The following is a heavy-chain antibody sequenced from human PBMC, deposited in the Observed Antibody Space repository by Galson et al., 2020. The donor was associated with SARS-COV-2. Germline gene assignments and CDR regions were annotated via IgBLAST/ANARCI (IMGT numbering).Heavy chain of an antibody. J-gene: IGHJ6*02. CDR1: GFIFTKYG. Sequence: GGSLRLSCAASGFIFTKYGMHWVRQAPGKGLEWVAVISYDGSMKYYADSVKGRFTISKDTPKSTVFLEMNSLRTEDTAVYYCAKVREGGVVATIKDYFYYYNIDVWGQGTTVTVSS. CDR2: ISYDGSMK. V-gene: IGHV3-30*18. D-gene: IGHD5-12*01. CDR3: AKVREGGVVATIKDYFYYYNIDV.